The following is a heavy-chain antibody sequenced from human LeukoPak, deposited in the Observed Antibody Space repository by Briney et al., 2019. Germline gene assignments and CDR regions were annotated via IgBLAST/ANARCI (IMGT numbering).Heavy chain of an antibody. J-gene: IGHJ4*02. Sequence: GGSLRLSCTASGVTLSNYAMHWVRRPPGRGLEWVAVISFDGTNKYYGDSVEGRFSVSRDNSKNTLYLQMNSLRPDDTAMYYCAIDYGDYEPIDYWGQGTLVTVSS. CDR1: GVTLSNYA. CDR2: ISFDGTNK. D-gene: IGHD4-17*01. CDR3: AIDYGDYEPIDY. V-gene: IGHV3-30*04.